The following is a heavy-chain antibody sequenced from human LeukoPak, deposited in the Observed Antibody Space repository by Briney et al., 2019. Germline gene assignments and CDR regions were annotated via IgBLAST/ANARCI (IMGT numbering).Heavy chain of an antibody. CDR2: IYYSGST. CDR1: GGSIRSYY. D-gene: IGHD3-22*01. Sequence: PSETLSLTCTVSGGSIRSYYWSWIRQPPGKGLEWIGYIYYSGSTNYNPSLKSRVTISVDTSKNQFSLKLSSVTAADTAVYYCARMIREYYYDSSGYYAIDYWGQGTLVTVSS. CDR3: ARMIREYYYDSSGYYAIDY. J-gene: IGHJ4*02. V-gene: IGHV4-59*08.